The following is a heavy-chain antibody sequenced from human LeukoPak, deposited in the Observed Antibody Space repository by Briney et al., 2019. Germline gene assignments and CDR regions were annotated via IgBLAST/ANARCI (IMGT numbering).Heavy chain of an antibody. V-gene: IGHV3-23*01. CDR2: ISGSGGST. Sequence: GGSLRLSCAASGFTFSSYAVSWVRQAPGKGLEWVSAISGSGGSTYYADSVKGRFTTSRDNSKNTLHLQMNSLRAEDTAVYYCTKDLGIAVARDPLDYWGQGTLVTVSS. J-gene: IGHJ4*02. D-gene: IGHD6-19*01. CDR3: TKDLGIAVARDPLDY. CDR1: GFTFSSYA.